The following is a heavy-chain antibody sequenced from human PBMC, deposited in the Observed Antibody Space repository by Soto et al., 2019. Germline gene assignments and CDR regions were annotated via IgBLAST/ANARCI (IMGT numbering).Heavy chain of an antibody. Sequence: EVQLLESGGGLVQPGGSLRLSCATSGFTFSSYAMSWVRQAPGKGLEWVSAISGSGGSTYYADSVKGRFTISRDNSKNTLYLHMNSLRAEDTAVYYCANLGVVPAAMHFYYYYGMDVWGQGTTVTVSS. CDR1: GFTFSSYA. CDR2: ISGSGGST. CDR3: ANLGVVPAAMHFYYYYGMDV. J-gene: IGHJ6*02. D-gene: IGHD2-2*01. V-gene: IGHV3-23*01.